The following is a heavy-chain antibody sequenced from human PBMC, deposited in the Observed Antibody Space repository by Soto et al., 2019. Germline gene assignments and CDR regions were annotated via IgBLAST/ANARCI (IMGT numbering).Heavy chain of an antibody. CDR2: IYYSGST. Sequence: QVQLQESGPGLVKPSQTLSLTCTVSGGSISSGGYYWSWIRQHPGKGLEWIGYIYYSGSTYYNPSLKSRVTISVDTSKNQFSLKLSSVTAADTAVYYCARYHRTWELRDAFDIWGQGTMVTVSS. D-gene: IGHD1-26*01. CDR1: GGSISSGGYY. J-gene: IGHJ3*02. CDR3: ARYHRTWELRDAFDI. V-gene: IGHV4-31*03.